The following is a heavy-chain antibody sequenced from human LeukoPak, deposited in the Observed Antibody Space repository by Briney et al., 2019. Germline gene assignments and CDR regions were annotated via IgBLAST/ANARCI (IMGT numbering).Heavy chain of an antibody. J-gene: IGHJ4*02. CDR2: IYYSGST. CDR1: GGSISSYY. Sequence: SETLSLTCTVSGGSISSYYWSWIRQPPGKGLEWIGYIYYSGSTNYNPSLKSRVTISVDTSKNQFSLKLSSVTAADTAVYYCARDPEGGSYYEGWGQGTLVTVSS. CDR3: ARDPEGGSYYEG. V-gene: IGHV4-59*01. D-gene: IGHD1-26*01.